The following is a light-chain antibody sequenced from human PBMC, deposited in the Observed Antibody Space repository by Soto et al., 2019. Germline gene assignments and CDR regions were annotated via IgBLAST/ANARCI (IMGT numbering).Light chain of an antibody. CDR3: QQYHDWPPIT. CDR2: GAS. Sequence: ETVMTQSPATLSVSPGERVTLSCMASQSVSLNLAWYQQKPGPAPRLLIYGASTRPIGIPDRFTGSGSGTEFTLSITDLQAEDFALYYCQQYHDWPPITFGQGTRLEIK. CDR1: QSVSLN. V-gene: IGKV3-15*01. J-gene: IGKJ5*01.